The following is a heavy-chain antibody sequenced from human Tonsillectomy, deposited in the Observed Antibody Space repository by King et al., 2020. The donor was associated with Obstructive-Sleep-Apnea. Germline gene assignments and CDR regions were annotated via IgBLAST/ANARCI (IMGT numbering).Heavy chain of an antibody. CDR2: INHSGST. Sequence: VQLQQWGAGLLKPSEPLSLTCAVYGVSFSGYYWSWIRQPPGKGLEWIGEINHSGSTNYNPSLKSRVTISVDTSKNQFSLKLSSVTAADTAVYYCARGWSVVPAAEYYFDYWGQGTLVTVSS. V-gene: IGHV4-34*01. D-gene: IGHD2-2*01. CDR1: GVSFSGYY. CDR3: ARGWSVVPAAEYYFDY. J-gene: IGHJ4*02.